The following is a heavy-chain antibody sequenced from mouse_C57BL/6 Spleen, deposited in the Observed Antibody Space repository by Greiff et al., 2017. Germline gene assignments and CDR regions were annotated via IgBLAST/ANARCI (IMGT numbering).Heavy chain of an antibody. D-gene: IGHD2-4*01. CDR2: IDPSDSET. CDR3: ARWGGDYASFDY. CDR1: GYTFTSYW. V-gene: IGHV1-52*01. J-gene: IGHJ2*01. Sequence: VKLQQPGAELVRPGSSVKLSCKASGYTFTSYWMHWVKQRPIQGLEWIGNIDPSDSETHYNQKFKDKATLTVDKSSSTAYMQLSSLTSEDSAVYYCARWGGDYASFDYWGQGTTLTVSS.